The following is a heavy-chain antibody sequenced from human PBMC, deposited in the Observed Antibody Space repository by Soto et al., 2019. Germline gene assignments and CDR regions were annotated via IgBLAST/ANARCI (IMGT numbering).Heavy chain of an antibody. V-gene: IGHV1-3*01. J-gene: IGHJ4*02. CDR2: IIAGNGNT. D-gene: IGHD6-13*01. CDR1: GYTFTSFA. Sequence: ASVKVSCKASGYTFTSFALHWVRQAPGQRLEWMGWIIAGNGNTKYSQNFQGRVTITRDTSASTAYMELSSLRFEDTAIYYCATTPGSSSWYAPYYFDYWGQGSLVTVS. CDR3: ATTPGSSSWYAPYYFDY.